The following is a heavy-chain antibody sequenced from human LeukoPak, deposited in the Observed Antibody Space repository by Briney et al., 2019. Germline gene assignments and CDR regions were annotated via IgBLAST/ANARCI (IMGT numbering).Heavy chain of an antibody. V-gene: IGHV4-59*11. J-gene: IGHJ4*02. CDR1: GGSISSHY. Sequence: SETLSLTCTLSGGSISSHYWSWIRQPPGKGLEWIGYMYYNGSMNYNPSLKSRVTISADTSKNQFSLKLSSVTAADTAVYYCASRYGSGSYGFDYWGQGTLVTVSS. CDR3: ASRYGSGSYGFDY. D-gene: IGHD3-10*01. CDR2: MYYNGSM.